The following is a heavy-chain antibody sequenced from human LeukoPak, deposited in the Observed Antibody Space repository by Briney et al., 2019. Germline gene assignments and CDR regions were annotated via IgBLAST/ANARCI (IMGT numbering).Heavy chain of an antibody. J-gene: IGHJ4*02. D-gene: IGHD6-19*01. V-gene: IGHV4-39*07. CDR2: IYYSGGT. Sequence: SETLSLTCTVSGGSISSNGYYWAWFRQPPGKGLEWIGSIYYSGGTYYNPSLKSRVTIPIDTSKNQFSLKLRSVTAADTAVYYCARAERSSGWYFHYLDWGQGTLVTVSS. CDR1: GGSISSNGYY. CDR3: ARAERSSGWYFHYLD.